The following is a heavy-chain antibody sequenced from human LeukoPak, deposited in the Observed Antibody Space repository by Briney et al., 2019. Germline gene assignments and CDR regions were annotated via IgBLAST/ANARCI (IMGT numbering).Heavy chain of an antibody. CDR1: GVSISTTSYY. V-gene: IGHV4-39*01. D-gene: IGHD3-16*01. J-gene: IGHJ4*02. Sequence: KSSETLSLTCTVSGVSISTTSYYWGWIRQTPGKGLEWIGSMLYRGSTYCSPSLRSRFIISVDASKNQFFLTLSAVTAADTAVYYCARQGGWGGALSFFDSWGQGTLVTVSS. CDR2: MLYRGST. CDR3: ARQGGWGGALSFFDS.